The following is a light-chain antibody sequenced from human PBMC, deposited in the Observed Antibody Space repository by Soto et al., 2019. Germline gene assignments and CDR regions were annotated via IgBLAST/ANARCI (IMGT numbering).Light chain of an antibody. CDR1: QSISTY. CDR2: AAS. Sequence: DIKMTQSPSSLSASVGDRVSITCRASQSISTYLNWYQQRPGKVPRLLIYAASSLQSGVPSRFSGSGSGTDFTLTISSLQPEDFATYYCQQSYIAPWTFGQGTKVDIK. J-gene: IGKJ1*01. CDR3: QQSYIAPWT. V-gene: IGKV1-39*01.